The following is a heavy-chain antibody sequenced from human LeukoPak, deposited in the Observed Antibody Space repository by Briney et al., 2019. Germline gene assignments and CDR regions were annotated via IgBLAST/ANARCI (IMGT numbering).Heavy chain of an antibody. CDR2: INPGGTET. Sequence: GGSLRLSCAASGFSLSTYWVTWVRQAPGTGLEWVANINPGGTETYYVESVKGRFTISRDNAKNLVYLQMNSLRAEDSAVYHCGRFGYVAGVDLWGQGTLVTVSS. CDR3: GRFGYVAGVDL. CDR1: GFSLSTYW. D-gene: IGHD6-19*01. V-gene: IGHV3-7*01. J-gene: IGHJ4*02.